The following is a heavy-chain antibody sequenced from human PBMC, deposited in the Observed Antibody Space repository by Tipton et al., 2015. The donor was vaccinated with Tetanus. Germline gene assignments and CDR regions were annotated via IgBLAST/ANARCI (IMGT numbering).Heavy chain of an antibody. CDR3: AKAIWFVELFRGADY. D-gene: IGHD3-10*01. CDR1: GFTFSSYG. CDR2: ISYDGSNK. J-gene: IGHJ4*02. V-gene: IGHV3-30*18. Sequence: SLRLSCAASGFTFSSYGMHWVRQAPGKGLEWVAVISYDGSNKYYADSVKGRFTISRDNSKNTLYLQMNSLRAEDTAVYYCAKAIWFVELFRGADYWGQGTLVTVSS.